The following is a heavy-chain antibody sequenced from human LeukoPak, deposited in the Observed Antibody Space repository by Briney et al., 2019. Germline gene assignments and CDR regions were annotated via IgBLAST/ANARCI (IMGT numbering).Heavy chain of an antibody. CDR1: GFTFSTYA. J-gene: IGHJ4*02. D-gene: IGHD2-21*02. CDR3: ARGKGIYCGGDCSALDY. V-gene: IGHV3-64*01. CDR2: ISTNGGNT. Sequence: GGSLRLSCAASGFTFSTYAMHWVRQAPGKGLEYVSAISTNGGNTYYANSVKGRFTISRDNSKNTLFLQMGSLRAEDVAVYHCARGKGIYCGGDCSALDYWGQGALVTVSS.